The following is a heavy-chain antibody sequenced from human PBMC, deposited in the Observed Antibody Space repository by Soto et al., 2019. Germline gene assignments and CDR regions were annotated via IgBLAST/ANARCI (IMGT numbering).Heavy chain of an antibody. CDR2: IYYSGST. CDR3: AREQWLVRTNYYYGMDV. D-gene: IGHD6-19*01. CDR1: GGSISSGGYY. J-gene: IGHJ6*02. V-gene: IGHV4-31*03. Sequence: PSETLSLTCTVSGGSISSGGYYWSWIRQHPGKGLEWIGYIYYSGSTYYNPSLKSRVTISVDTSKNQFSLKLSSVTAADTAVYYCAREQWLVRTNYYYGMDVWGQGTTVTVSS.